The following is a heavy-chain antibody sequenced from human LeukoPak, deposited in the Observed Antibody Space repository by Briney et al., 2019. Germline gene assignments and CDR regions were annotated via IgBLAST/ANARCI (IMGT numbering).Heavy chain of an antibody. CDR3: ARGGTPTENYDILTGHSPGPFDY. V-gene: IGHV4-34*01. Sequence: SSETLSLTCAVYGGSFSGYYWSWIRQPPGKGLEWIGEINHSGSTNYNPSLKRRVTISVDTSKNQFSLHLSSVTAADTAVYYCARGGTPTENYDILTGHSPGPFDYWGQGTLFTGSS. CDR2: INHSGST. CDR1: GGSFSGYY. D-gene: IGHD3-9*01. J-gene: IGHJ4*02.